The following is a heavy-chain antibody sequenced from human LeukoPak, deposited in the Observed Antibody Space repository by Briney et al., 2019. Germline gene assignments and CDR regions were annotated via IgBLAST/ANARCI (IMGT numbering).Heavy chain of an antibody. V-gene: IGHV4-59*08. CDR2: IHYSGSS. CDR1: GGSISNYY. Sequence: SETLSLTCTVSGGSISNYYWSWIRQPPGKGLEWIGYIHYSGSSNSNPSLKSRVTISLDTSNNHFSLKLRSVTAADTAVYYCARHGARSWYAASDIWGQGTMVTVSS. D-gene: IGHD6-13*01. J-gene: IGHJ3*02. CDR3: ARHGARSWYAASDI.